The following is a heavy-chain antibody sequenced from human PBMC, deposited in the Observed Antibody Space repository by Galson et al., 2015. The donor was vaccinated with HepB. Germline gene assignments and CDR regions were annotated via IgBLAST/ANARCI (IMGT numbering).Heavy chain of an antibody. Sequence: SLRLSCAASGFTFSSYGMHWVRQAPGKGLEWVAFIRYDGSNKYYADSVKGRFTISRDNSKNTLYLQMNSLRAEDTAVYYCAKDPPITMVRGVILYYYYGMDVWGQGTTVTVSS. D-gene: IGHD3-10*01. CDR3: AKDPPITMVRGVILYYYYGMDV. CDR1: GFTFSSYG. V-gene: IGHV3-30*02. J-gene: IGHJ6*02. CDR2: IRYDGSNK.